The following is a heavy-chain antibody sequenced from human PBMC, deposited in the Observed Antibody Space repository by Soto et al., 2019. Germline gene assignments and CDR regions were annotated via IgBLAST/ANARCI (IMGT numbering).Heavy chain of an antibody. Sequence: QVHLVQSGAEVKSPGASVKISCKTSGYTFTNYGITWVRQAPGQGLEWVGWVNGDSGNTNYAPKMEGRVTMTTDASTSTADMELRRLRSDDTDVYYCSRGSGLNDGSDLWGQGTVVTV. CDR3: SRGSGLNDGSDL. CDR1: GYTFTNYG. J-gene: IGHJ3*01. CDR2: VNGDSGNT. V-gene: IGHV1-18*01.